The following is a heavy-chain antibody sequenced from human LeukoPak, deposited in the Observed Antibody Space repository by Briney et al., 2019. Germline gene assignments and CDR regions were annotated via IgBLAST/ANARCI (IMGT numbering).Heavy chain of an antibody. CDR2: IYPGDSDT. V-gene: IGHV5-51*01. Sequence: GESLKISCKGSGYSFTSYWIGWVRQMPGKGLEWMGIIYPGDSDTRYSPSFQGQVTISADKSVSTAYLQWSSLKASDTAMYYCARRGLYYYGSGSYYFDYWGQGTLVTVSS. D-gene: IGHD3-10*01. J-gene: IGHJ4*02. CDR3: ARRGLYYYGSGSYYFDY. CDR1: GYSFTSYW.